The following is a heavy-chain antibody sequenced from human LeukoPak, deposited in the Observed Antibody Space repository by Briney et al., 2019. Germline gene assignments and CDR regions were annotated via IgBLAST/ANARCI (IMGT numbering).Heavy chain of an antibody. D-gene: IGHD6-6*01. Sequence: PGGSLRLSCAASGFTFSSYAMSWVRQAPGKGLEWVSAISGSGGSTYYADSVKGRFTISRDNSKNTLYLQMNSLRAEDTAVYYCARDPDSSSSEFDYWGQGTLVTVSS. CDR3: ARDPDSSSSEFDY. J-gene: IGHJ4*02. V-gene: IGHV3-23*01. CDR1: GFTFSSYA. CDR2: ISGSGGST.